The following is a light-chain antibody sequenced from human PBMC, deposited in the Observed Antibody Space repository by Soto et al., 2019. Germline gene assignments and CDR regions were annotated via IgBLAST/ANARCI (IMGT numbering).Light chain of an antibody. V-gene: IGKV2-30*01. CDR2: KVS. J-gene: IGKJ2*01. CDR1: QSLVYSNGVTY. Sequence: DVVMTQSPLSLPVTLGQPASISCRSSQSLVYSNGVTYLNWFQQRPGQSPRRLIHKVSNRDSGVPDRFSGSAAGTDSTLKISRVEAEDVGFYYCMQGTHWPYTFGQGTKLEIK. CDR3: MQGTHWPYT.